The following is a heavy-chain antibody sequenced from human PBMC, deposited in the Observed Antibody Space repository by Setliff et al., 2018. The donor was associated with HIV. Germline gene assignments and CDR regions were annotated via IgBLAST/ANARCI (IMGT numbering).Heavy chain of an antibody. Sequence: SETLSLTCTVSGGSVSSGSYYWSWIRQPAGKGLEWIGHIYTSGSTNYNPSLKSRVTISVDTSKNQFSLKLSSVTAADTAVYYCARERSALLWKNWFDPWGQGTLVTVSS. CDR3: ARERSALLWKNWFDP. J-gene: IGHJ5*02. D-gene: IGHD3-10*01. CDR1: GGSVSSGSYY. CDR2: IYTSGST. V-gene: IGHV4-61*09.